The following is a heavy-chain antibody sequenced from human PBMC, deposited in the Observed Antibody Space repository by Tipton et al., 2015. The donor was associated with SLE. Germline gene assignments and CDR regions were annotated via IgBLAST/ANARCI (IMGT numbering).Heavy chain of an antibody. V-gene: IGHV4-38-2*02. CDR1: GYSISNAYY. J-gene: IGHJ6*03. CDR3: ARADDGYNLYYYYYYMDV. CDR2: LYHSGSA. D-gene: IGHD5-24*01. Sequence: TLSLTCNVSGYSISNAYYWGWIRQPPGKGLEWIGSLYHSGSAFYNPSIKSRVTISVDTSKNQFSLKLSSVTAADTAVYYCARADDGYNLYYYYYYMDVWGKGTTVTVSS.